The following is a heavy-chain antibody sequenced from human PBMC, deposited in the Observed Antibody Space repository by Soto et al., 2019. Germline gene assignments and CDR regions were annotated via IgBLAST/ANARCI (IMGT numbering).Heavy chain of an antibody. J-gene: IGHJ4*02. V-gene: IGHV3-33*01. D-gene: IGHD2-2*01. Sequence: GGSLRLSCAASGFTFSSYGMHWVRQAPGKGLEWVAVIWYDGSNKYYADSVKGRFTISRDNSKNTLYLQMNSLRAEDTAVYYCARDHGQMYCSSTSCSPDYWGQGTLVTVSS. CDR1: GFTFSSYG. CDR3: ARDHGQMYCSSTSCSPDY. CDR2: IWYDGSNK.